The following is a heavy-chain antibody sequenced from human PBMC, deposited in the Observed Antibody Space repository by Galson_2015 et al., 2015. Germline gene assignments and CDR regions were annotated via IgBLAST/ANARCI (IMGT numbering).Heavy chain of an antibody. V-gene: IGHV3-30-3*01. CDR1: GFTFSSYE. CDR2: SYDGSNK. D-gene: IGHD2-2*01. Sequence: SLRLSCAASGFTFSSYEMNWVRQAPGKGLEWVSYDGSNKYYADSVKGRFTISRDNSKNTLYLQMNSLRAEDTAVYYCARVGPDHRPDIVVVPAVWLDAFDIWGHGTMVTVSS. CDR3: ARVGPDHRPDIVVVPAVWLDAFDI. J-gene: IGHJ3*02.